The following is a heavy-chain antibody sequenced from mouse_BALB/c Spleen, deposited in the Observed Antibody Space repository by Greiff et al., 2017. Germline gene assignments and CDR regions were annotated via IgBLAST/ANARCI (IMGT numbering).Heavy chain of an antibody. CDR3: ARRGDGYDGAAWFAY. V-gene: IGHV1-18*01. D-gene: IGHD2-2*01. CDR2: INPNNGGT. Sequence: EVQLQQSGPELVKPGASVKIPCKASGYTFTDYNMAWVKQSHGKSLEWIGDINPNNGGTIYNQKFKGKATLTVDKSSSTAYMELRSLTSEDTAVYYCARRGDGYDGAAWFAYWGQGTLVTVSA. CDR1: GYTFTDYN. J-gene: IGHJ3*01.